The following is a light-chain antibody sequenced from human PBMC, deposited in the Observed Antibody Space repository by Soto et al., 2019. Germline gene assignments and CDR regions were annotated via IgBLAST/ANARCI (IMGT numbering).Light chain of an antibody. CDR2: GAS. V-gene: IGKV3-20*01. CDR1: QSVSSSY. J-gene: IGKJ1*01. Sequence: EIVLTQSPGTLSLSPGERATLSCRAIQSVSSSYLAWYQQKPGQAPRLLIYGASSRATGIPDRFSGSGSGTDFTLTISRLEPEDFAVYYCQQYGNSRTFGQGTKVDIK. CDR3: QQYGNSRT.